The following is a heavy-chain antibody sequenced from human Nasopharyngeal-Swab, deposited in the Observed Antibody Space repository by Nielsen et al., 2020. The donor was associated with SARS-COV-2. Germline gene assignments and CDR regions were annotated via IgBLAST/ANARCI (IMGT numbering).Heavy chain of an antibody. J-gene: IGHJ4*02. CDR3: ARVRAVAVYFDY. CDR2: TSSRSGDI. V-gene: IGHV3-21*01. Sequence: WIRQPPGKGLEWVSSTSSRSGDISYTDSVKGRFSISRDNAKNSLYLQMNSLRAEDTAVYYCARVRAVAVYFDYWGQGTLVTVSS. D-gene: IGHD6-19*01.